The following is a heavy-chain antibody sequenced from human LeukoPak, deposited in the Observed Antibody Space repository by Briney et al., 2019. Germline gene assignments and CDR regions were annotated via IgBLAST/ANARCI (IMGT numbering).Heavy chain of an antibody. V-gene: IGHV3-30*18. CDR3: AKTSGSTAL. Sequence: PGRSLRLSCAASGFTFSNYGMHWVRQAPGKGLEWVSVISYDGSNKYYADSVKGRFTISRDNSKSTLYLQMNSLRAEDTAMYYCAKTSGSTALWGQGTLVTVSS. D-gene: IGHD1-26*01. CDR1: GFTFSNYG. CDR2: ISYDGSNK. J-gene: IGHJ4*02.